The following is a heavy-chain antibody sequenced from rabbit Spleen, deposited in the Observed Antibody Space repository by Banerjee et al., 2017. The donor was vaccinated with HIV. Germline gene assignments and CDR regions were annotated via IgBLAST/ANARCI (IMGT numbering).Heavy chain of an antibody. CDR1: GFSFNNNY. D-gene: IGHD6-1*01. Sequence: QEQLEESGGDLVKPGASLTLTCTASGFSFNNNYMCWVRQAPGKGLDWIGCIYTGSGSTYYASWAKGRFTISKTSSTTGTLQMTSLTVADTATYFCARGYIAYDYPLDLWGPGTLVTVS. J-gene: IGHJ4*01. CDR3: ARGYIAYDYPLDL. CDR2: IYTGSGST. V-gene: IGHV1S45*01.